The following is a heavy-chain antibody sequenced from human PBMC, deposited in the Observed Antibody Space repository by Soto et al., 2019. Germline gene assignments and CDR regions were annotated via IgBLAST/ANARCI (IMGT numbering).Heavy chain of an antibody. D-gene: IGHD3-3*01. CDR3: ARVLIRQYYDFWSGYRFYYYYYGMDV. J-gene: IGHJ6*02. CDR1: GGTFSSYA. CDR2: FIPICGTA. Sequence: QVQLVQSGAEVKKPGSSVKVSCKASGGTFSSYAISWVRQAPGQGLEWMGGFIPICGTANYAQKFQGRVTITADKSTSTAYMELSSLRSEDTVVYYCARVLIRQYYDFWSGYRFYYYYYGMDVWGQGTTVTVS. V-gene: IGHV1-69*06.